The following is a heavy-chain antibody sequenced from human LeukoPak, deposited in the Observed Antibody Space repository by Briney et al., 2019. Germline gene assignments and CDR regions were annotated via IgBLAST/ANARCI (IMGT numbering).Heavy chain of an antibody. D-gene: IGHD3-3*01. CDR1: GISFSTYD. V-gene: IGHV3-13*01. J-gene: IGHJ4*02. Sequence: GGSLRLSCAVSGISFSTYDMHWVRQVTGKGLEWVSAIGTGGDTYYAVSVKGRFTISRENAKNSLYLQMNSLRAEDTAVYYCARGLVDLGVVIPFDCWGQGTLVTVSS. CDR2: IGTGGDT. CDR3: ARGLVDLGVVIPFDC.